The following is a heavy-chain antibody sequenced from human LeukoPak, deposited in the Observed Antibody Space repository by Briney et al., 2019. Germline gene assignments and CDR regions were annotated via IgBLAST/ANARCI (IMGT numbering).Heavy chain of an antibody. CDR2: ISSTGSDM. CDR1: GFTLNTYS. D-gene: IGHD3-9*01. Sequence: GGSLRLSCAASGFTLNTYSMNWVRQAPGKGLEWVLSISSTGSDMYYVDSVKGRFTISRDNAKNSLFLQVNSLRAEDTAVYYCARIALYDDTAFYSGYYYYYYPMDVRGQGTTVTVSS. J-gene: IGHJ6*02. V-gene: IGHV3-21*01. CDR3: ARIALYDDTAFYSGYYYYYYPMDV.